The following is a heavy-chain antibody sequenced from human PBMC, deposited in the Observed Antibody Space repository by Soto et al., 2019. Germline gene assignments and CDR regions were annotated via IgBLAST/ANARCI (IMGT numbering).Heavy chain of an antibody. Sequence: QVQLQESGPGLVKPSQTLSLTCTVSGGSISTGGYYWTWIRQHPGKGLAWIGYIYYSGSTYYNPSLKSRVTISVDTCNNQFSLKLSSVTAADTAVYYCARVLSVTLFDNWGQGTLVTVSS. D-gene: IGHD4-17*01. J-gene: IGHJ4*02. CDR1: GGSISTGGYY. CDR2: IYYSGST. CDR3: ARVLSVTLFDN. V-gene: IGHV4-31*03.